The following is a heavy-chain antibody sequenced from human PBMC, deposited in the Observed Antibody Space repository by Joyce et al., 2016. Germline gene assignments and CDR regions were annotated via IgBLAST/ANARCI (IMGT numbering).Heavy chain of an antibody. Sequence: QVQRVQSGAEVKKPGWSVKVSCKASGGTFSSYALIWVRQATGQGLECVGGIIPIFATANYSQKFQGRVTMTADESTNIAYMGLSSLRSEDTDVYYCARAENMVDSWFDPWGQGTRVTVSS. CDR2: IIPIFATA. CDR1: GGTFSSYA. V-gene: IGHV1-69*01. CDR3: ARAENMVDSWFDP. J-gene: IGHJ5*02. D-gene: IGHD2/OR15-2a*01.